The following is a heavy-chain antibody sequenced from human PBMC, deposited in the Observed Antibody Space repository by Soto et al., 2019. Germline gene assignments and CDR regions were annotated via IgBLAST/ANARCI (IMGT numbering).Heavy chain of an antibody. CDR1: GFTFSSYA. CDR3: AKLGSSAWSPHYYFDY. Sequence: GGSLRLSCAASGFTFSSYAMSWVRQAPGKGLEWVSAISGSGGSTYYADSVKGRFTISRDNSKNTLYLQMNSLRAEDTAIYYCAKLGSSAWSPHYYFDYWGQGTLVTVSS. V-gene: IGHV3-23*01. J-gene: IGHJ4*02. CDR2: ISGSGGST. D-gene: IGHD3-10*01.